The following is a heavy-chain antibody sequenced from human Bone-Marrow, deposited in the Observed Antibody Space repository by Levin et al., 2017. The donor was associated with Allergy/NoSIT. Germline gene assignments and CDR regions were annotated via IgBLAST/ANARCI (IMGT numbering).Heavy chain of an antibody. J-gene: IGHJ3*01. CDR3: AGFSFSGELELLRYAFNV. D-gene: IGHD3-16*01. V-gene: IGHV1-24*01. CDR2: YDPEDGEI. CDR1: GYSLSELA. Sequence: ASVKVSCKVSGYSLSELAMHWVRQAPGQGLEWMGGYDPEDGEIVYAQKVQGRVTMTEDTSIETAYMELNSLTSEDTSVYYCAGFSFSGELELLRYAFNVWGQGAMVIVSS.